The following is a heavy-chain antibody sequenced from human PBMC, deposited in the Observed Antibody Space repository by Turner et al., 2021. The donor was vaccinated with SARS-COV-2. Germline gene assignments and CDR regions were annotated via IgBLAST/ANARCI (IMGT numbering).Heavy chain of an antibody. CDR3: ARRYCTSTSCPNWFDP. V-gene: IGHV4-4*02. J-gene: IGHJ5*02. Sequence: QVQLQESGPGLVKPSGTLSLTCAVSGGSISSSNWSSWVRQPPGKGLEWIGEIYHSDNTNYNPSLKSRVTISVDKSKNQFSLRLSSVTAADTAVYYCARRYCTSTSCPNWFDPWGQGTLVTVSS. CDR2: IYHSDNT. D-gene: IGHD2-2*01. CDR1: GGSISSSNW.